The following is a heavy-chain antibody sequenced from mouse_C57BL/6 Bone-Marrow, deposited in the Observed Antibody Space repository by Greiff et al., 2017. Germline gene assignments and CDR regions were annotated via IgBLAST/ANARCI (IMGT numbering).Heavy chain of an antibody. D-gene: IGHD2-5*01. CDR1: GYTFTSYW. CDR2: IYPGNSDT. CDR3: TGDSNYVWYFDV. J-gene: IGHJ1*03. V-gene: IGHV1-5*01. Sequence: VQLQQSGTVLARPGASVKMSCKTSGYTFTSYWMHWVKQRPGQGLEWIGAIYPGNSDTSYNQKFKGKAKLTAVTSASTAYMELSSLTNEDSAVYYCTGDSNYVWYFDVWGTGTTVTVSS.